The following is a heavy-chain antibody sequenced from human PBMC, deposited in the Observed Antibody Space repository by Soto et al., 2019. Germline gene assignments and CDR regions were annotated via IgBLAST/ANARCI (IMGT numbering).Heavy chain of an antibody. CDR3: ARDWYDSSGYYLFDY. V-gene: IGHV3-21*01. Sequence: GGSLRLSCAASGFTFSSYSMNWVRQAPGKGLEWVSSISSSSSYIYYADSVKGRFTISRDNAKNSLYLQMNSLRAEDTAVYYCARDWYDSSGYYLFDYWGQGTLVTVSS. J-gene: IGHJ4*02. D-gene: IGHD3-22*01. CDR1: GFTFSSYS. CDR2: ISSSSSYI.